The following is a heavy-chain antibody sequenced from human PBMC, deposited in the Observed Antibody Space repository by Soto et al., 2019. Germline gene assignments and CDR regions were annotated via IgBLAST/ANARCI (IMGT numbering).Heavy chain of an antibody. V-gene: IGHV3-33*01. CDR1: GFTFSSYG. Sequence: GGSLRLSCAASGFTFSSYGMHWVRQAPGKGLEWVAVIWYDGSNKYYADSVKGRFTISRDNSKNTLYLQMNSLRAEDTAVYYCARDPTVTTDYYYYYYMDVWGKGTTVTVSS. J-gene: IGHJ6*03. CDR3: ARDPTVTTDYYYYYYMDV. D-gene: IGHD4-4*01. CDR2: IWYDGSNK.